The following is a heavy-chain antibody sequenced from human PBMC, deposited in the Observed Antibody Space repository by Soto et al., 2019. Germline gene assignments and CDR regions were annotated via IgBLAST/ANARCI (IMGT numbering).Heavy chain of an antibody. CDR3: AEQWLRMRFDP. CDR2: IRSKANNYAT. J-gene: IGHJ5*02. V-gene: IGHV3-73*02. D-gene: IGHD6-19*01. Sequence: EVQLVESGGGLVQPGGSLKLSCAASGFTFSGSAIHWVRQASGKGLEWVGRIRSKANNYATTYAASVKGRFTISRDDSKNTAYLPMNSLKTEDTDVYYCAEQWLRMRFDPWGQGTLVTVSS. CDR1: GFTFSGSA.